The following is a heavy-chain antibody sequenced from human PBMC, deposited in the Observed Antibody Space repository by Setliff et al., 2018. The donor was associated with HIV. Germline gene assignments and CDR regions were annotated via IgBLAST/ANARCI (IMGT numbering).Heavy chain of an antibody. D-gene: IGHD2-2*01. CDR2: IKEDGSEK. Sequence: GGSLRLSCAASGFLFHTYWMSWVRQAPGKGLEWVANIKEDGSEKYYVDSVKGRFTISRDNAENSLYLQMNSLRAEDTAVYYCARGEPTILIEPAAFFDHWGQGTLVTVSS. J-gene: IGHJ4*02. V-gene: IGHV3-7*02. CDR1: GFLFHTYW. CDR3: ARGEPTILIEPAAFFDH.